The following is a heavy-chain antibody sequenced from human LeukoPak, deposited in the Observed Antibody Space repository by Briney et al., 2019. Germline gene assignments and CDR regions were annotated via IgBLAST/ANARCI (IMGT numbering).Heavy chain of an antibody. CDR1: GYTFTGYF. V-gene: IGHV1-2*02. CDR3: ARDERYDSSGYPFVY. D-gene: IGHD3-22*01. CDR2: INPNSGDT. Sequence: ASVKVSCKASGYTFTGYFIHWVRQAPGQGLEWMGWINPNSGDTNYAQKFQGRVTMTRDTSISTAYMELSSLRSDDTAMFYCARDERYDSSGYPFVYWGQGTLVTVSS. J-gene: IGHJ4*02.